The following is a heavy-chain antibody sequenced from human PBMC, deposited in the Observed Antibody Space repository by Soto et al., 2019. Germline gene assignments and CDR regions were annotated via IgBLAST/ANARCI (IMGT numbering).Heavy chain of an antibody. CDR2: IRSKAYGGTT. J-gene: IGHJ5*02. CDR3: TRVSECSSTSCYNWLEP. CDR1: GFTFGDYA. Sequence: GGSLRLSCTASGFTFGDYAMSWFRQAPGKGLEWVGFIRSKAYGGTTEYAASVKGRFTISRDDSKSIAYLQMNSLKTEDTAVYYCTRVSECSSTSCYNWLEPCGQGAMVTVYS. V-gene: IGHV3-49*03. D-gene: IGHD2-2*01.